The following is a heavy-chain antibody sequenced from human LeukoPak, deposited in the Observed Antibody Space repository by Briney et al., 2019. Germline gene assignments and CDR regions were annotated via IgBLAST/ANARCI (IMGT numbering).Heavy chain of an antibody. V-gene: IGHV4-59*11. CDR3: ARAKRGYFDY. Sequence: SETLSLTCTVSGGSISSHYWSWIRQPPGKGLEWIGYIYYSGSTNYNPSLKSRVTISVDTSKNQFSLKLSSVTAADTAVHYCARAKRGYFDYWGQGTLVTVSS. D-gene: IGHD3-10*01. J-gene: IGHJ4*02. CDR2: IYYSGST. CDR1: GGSISSHY.